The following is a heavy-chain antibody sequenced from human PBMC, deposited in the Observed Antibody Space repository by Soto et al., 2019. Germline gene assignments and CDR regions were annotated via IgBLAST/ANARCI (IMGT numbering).Heavy chain of an antibody. CDR3: AKIVARHSLVPLSDQ. CDR2: ISWDSGSI. J-gene: IGHJ4*02. V-gene: IGHV3-9*01. D-gene: IGHD2-21*01. Sequence: EVQLVESGGGLVQPGRSLRLSCVASGFTFDEYAVHWVRQAPGKGLEWVSGISWDSGSINYAASVRGRFTVSRDNAKNSMYLHMTSLGFEHTACYYCAKIVARHSLVPLSDQWGKGALVTVSS. CDR1: GFTFDEYA.